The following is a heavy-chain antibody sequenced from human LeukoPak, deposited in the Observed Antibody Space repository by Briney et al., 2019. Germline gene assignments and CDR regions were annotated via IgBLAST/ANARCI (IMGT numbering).Heavy chain of an antibody. Sequence: KPSETLSLTCAVYGGSFSGYYWSWIRQPPGKGPEWIGEINHSGSTNYNPSLKSRVTISVDTSKNQFSLKLSSVTAADTAVYYCARLSRPRLRIVVVPAAGYFDYWGQGTLVTVSS. CDR3: ARLSRPRLRIVVVPAAGYFDY. CDR2: INHSGST. V-gene: IGHV4-34*01. J-gene: IGHJ4*02. D-gene: IGHD2-2*01. CDR1: GGSFSGYY.